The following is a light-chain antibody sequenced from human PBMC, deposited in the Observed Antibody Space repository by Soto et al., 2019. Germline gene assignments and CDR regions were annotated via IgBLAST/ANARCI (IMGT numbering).Light chain of an antibody. Sequence: SYELTQPLSVSVALGQTARITCGGDNFGTKSVRWYQQKPGQAPVLVIYRDNNRPSGIPERFSGSNSGNTATLTISRAQAGDEADYSCQVWDSSTVVFGGGTKLTVL. CDR2: RDN. V-gene: IGLV3-9*01. J-gene: IGLJ2*01. CDR1: NFGTKS. CDR3: QVWDSSTVV.